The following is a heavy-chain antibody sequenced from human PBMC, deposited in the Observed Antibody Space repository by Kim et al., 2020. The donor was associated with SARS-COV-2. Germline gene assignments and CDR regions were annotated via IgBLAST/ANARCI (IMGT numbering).Heavy chain of an antibody. CDR1: GGSISSYY. Sequence: SETLSLTCTVSGGSISSYYWTWIRQPPGKGLEWIGYIYYSGSTNYNPSLKSRVTISVDTSKNQFSLKLNSVTAADTAVYYCVRRIAARPVYAFDIWGQGTMVTVSS. CDR2: IYYSGST. V-gene: IGHV4-59*08. J-gene: IGHJ3*02. D-gene: IGHD6-6*01. CDR3: VRRIAARPVYAFDI.